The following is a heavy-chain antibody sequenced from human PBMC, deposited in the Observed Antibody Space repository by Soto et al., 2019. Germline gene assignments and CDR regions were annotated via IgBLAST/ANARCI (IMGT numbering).Heavy chain of an antibody. V-gene: IGHV5-51*07. Sequence: CVPLKVACRVAEYSITRYSIGCLHKMPGKGLEWMGIIYPGDSDTRYSPSFQGQVTISADKSISTAYLQWSSLKASDTAMYYCATPLYSDAFDIWGQVTMVTVSS. CDR1: EYSITRYS. D-gene: IGHD2-15*01. CDR3: ATPLYSDAFDI. J-gene: IGHJ3*02. CDR2: IYPGDSDT.